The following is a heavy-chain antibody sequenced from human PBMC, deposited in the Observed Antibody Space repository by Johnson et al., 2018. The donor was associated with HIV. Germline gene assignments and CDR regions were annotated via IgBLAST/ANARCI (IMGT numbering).Heavy chain of an antibody. CDR2: ISYDGSNK. D-gene: IGHD3-10*01. CDR3: AKDRGLSAFDI. Sequence: VQLVESGGGVVQPGRSLRLSCAASGFTFSSYGMHWVRQAPGKGLEWVAVISYDGSNKYYADSVKGRFTISRDNSKNTLYLQMNSLRAEDTAVYYCAKDRGLSAFDIWGQGTMVTVSS. V-gene: IGHV3-30*18. J-gene: IGHJ3*02. CDR1: GFTFSSYG.